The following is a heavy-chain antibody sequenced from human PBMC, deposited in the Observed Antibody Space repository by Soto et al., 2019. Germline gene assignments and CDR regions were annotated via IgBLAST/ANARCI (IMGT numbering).Heavy chain of an antibody. CDR1: GGSISSSSYY. V-gene: IGHV4-39*01. D-gene: IGHD3-3*01. CDR2: IYYSGST. CDR3: ASYDFWSGYFDY. J-gene: IGHJ4*02. Sequence: QLQLQESGPGLVKPSETLSLTCTVSGGSISSSSYYWGWIRQPPGKGLEWIGSIYYSGSTYYNPSLKSRVTISVDTSKNQSSLKLSSVTAADTAVYYCASYDFWSGYFDYWGQGTLVTVSS.